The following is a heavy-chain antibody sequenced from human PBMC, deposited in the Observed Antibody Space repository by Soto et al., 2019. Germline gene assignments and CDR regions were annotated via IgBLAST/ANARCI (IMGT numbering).Heavy chain of an antibody. D-gene: IGHD1-26*01. CDR1: GGSISSGGYY. CDR3: ARDGVGATRLDY. V-gene: IGHV4-31*03. Sequence: QVQLQESSPGLVKPSQTLSLTCTVSGGSISSGGYYWSWIRQHPGKGLEWIGYIYYSGSTYYSPSLKSRVTISVDTSKNQFSLKLSSVTAADTAVYYCARDGVGATRLDYWGQGTLVTVSS. J-gene: IGHJ4*02. CDR2: IYYSGST.